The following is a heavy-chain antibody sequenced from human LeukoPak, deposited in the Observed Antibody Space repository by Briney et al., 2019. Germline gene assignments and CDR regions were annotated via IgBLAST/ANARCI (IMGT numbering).Heavy chain of an antibody. CDR1: GVSISSSSHY. CDR2: IYYSGDS. Sequence: SETLSLTCTVSGVSISSSSHYWGWIRQPPGKGLEWIGSIYYSGDSYYNPSLKSRVTTSVDTSKSQFSLRLSSVTAADTAVYYCARWSGSVTARNYYYYMDVWGEGTTVTVSS. J-gene: IGHJ6*03. V-gene: IGHV4-39*01. D-gene: IGHD6-6*01. CDR3: ARWSGSVTARNYYYYMDV.